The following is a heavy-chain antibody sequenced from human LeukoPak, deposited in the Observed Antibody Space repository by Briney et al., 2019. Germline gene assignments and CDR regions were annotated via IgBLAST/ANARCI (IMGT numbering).Heavy chain of an antibody. Sequence: ASVKVSCKASGGTFSSYAISWVRQAPGQGLEGMGRIIPIFGTANYAQKFQGRVTITTDESTSTAYMELSSLRSEDTAVYYCAIASYYYDSSGPTGAFDIWGQGTMVTVSS. D-gene: IGHD3-22*01. CDR1: GGTFSSYA. J-gene: IGHJ3*02. CDR2: IIPIFGTA. V-gene: IGHV1-69*05. CDR3: AIASYYYDSSGPTGAFDI.